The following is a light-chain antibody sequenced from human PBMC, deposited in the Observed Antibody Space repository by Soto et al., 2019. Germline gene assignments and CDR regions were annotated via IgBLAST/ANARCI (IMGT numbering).Light chain of an antibody. Sequence: DIQMTQSPSSLSASVGDRVTITCRASQSITNLLNWYQHKPGQAPKLLIYVTSSLLTGVPSRFSGSGSGTDFTLTISGLQLEDFATYYCQQTYSSLWTFGQGTTV. CDR3: QQTYSSLWT. CDR2: VTS. V-gene: IGKV1-39*01. CDR1: QSITNL. J-gene: IGKJ1*01.